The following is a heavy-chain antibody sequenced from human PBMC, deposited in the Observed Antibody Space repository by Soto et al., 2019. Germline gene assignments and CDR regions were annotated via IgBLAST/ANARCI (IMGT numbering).Heavy chain of an antibody. CDR1: GFTFSNYA. CDR2: ISYDASNK. J-gene: IGHJ4*02. Sequence: SCAASGFTFSNYAMHWVRQPPGKGLEWVAVISYDASNKYYAGSVKGRFTISRDNSKNTLYLQMNSLRAEDTAVYYCARTRGYYYDSSGYYDYWGQGILVTVSS. CDR3: ARTRGYYYDSSGYYDY. V-gene: IGHV3-30-3*01. D-gene: IGHD3-22*01.